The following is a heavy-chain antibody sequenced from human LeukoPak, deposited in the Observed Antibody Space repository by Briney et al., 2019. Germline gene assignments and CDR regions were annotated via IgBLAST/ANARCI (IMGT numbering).Heavy chain of an antibody. CDR1: GVSISSVGYS. D-gene: IGHD3-16*02. Sequence: TLSLTCAVSGVSISSVGYSWIRIPQPPGKGLEWIGYICHSGITYYNPSLKSRVTISVDRSKNQFSLKLGSVTAADTAVYYCARGSPYDYVWGSYRQSVGFDYWGQGTLVTVSS. CDR3: ARGSPYDYVWGSYRQSVGFDY. CDR2: ICHSGIT. J-gene: IGHJ4*02. V-gene: IGHV4-30-2*01.